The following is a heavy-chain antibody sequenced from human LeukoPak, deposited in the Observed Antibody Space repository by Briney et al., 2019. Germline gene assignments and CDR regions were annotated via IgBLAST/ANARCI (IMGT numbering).Heavy chain of an antibody. CDR1: GYTFTSYG. J-gene: IGHJ6*03. CDR2: ISAYNGNT. Sequence: ASVKVSCKASGYTFTSYGISWVRQAPGQGLEWMGWISAYNGNTNYAQKLQGRVTMTTDTSTSTAYMELRSLRSDDTAVYYCARDPVPHIRYFDWLLSRSINYYYYMDVWGKGTTVTVSS. CDR3: ARDPVPHIRYFDWLLSRSINYYYYMDV. V-gene: IGHV1-18*01. D-gene: IGHD3-9*01.